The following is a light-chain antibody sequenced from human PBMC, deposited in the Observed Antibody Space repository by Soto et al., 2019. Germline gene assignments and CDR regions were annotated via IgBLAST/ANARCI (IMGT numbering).Light chain of an antibody. J-gene: IGKJ1*01. Sequence: EIVMTQSPATLSVSPGERATLSCRASQSVSSNLAWYQQKPGQAPRLLIYGASTRATGIPARFSGSGSGTDFTLTISILQSEDFAVYYCQQYNNWPPWTFGQGTKVEIK. V-gene: IGKV3-15*01. CDR1: QSVSSN. CDR3: QQYNNWPPWT. CDR2: GAS.